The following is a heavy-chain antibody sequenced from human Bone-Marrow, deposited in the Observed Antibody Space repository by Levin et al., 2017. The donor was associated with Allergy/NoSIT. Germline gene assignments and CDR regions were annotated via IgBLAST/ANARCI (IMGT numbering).Heavy chain of an antibody. Sequence: PGGSLRLSCAASGFTFSSYAMSWVRQAPGKGLEWVSAISGSGGSTYYADSVKGRFTISRDNSKNTLYLQMNSLRAEDTAVYYCAKDCIAARRAGLDYWGQGTLVTVSS. D-gene: IGHD6-6*01. J-gene: IGHJ4*02. V-gene: IGHV3-23*01. CDR2: ISGSGGST. CDR3: AKDCIAARRAGLDY. CDR1: GFTFSSYA.